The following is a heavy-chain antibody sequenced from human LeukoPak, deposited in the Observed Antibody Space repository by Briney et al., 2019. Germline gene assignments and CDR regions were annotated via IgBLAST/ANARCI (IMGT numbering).Heavy chain of an antibody. CDR1: GFTFNSYG. CDR3: AKESGSSVTYYYYMNV. Sequence: GGSLRLSCAASGFTFNSYGMHWVRQAPGKGLEWVAFIRSDGSNKYYADSVKGRFTISRDNSKNTLYLQMNSLRTEDTAVYYCAKESGSSVTYYYYMNVWGKGTTVTVSS. V-gene: IGHV3-30*02. D-gene: IGHD6-25*01. CDR2: IRSDGSNK. J-gene: IGHJ6*03.